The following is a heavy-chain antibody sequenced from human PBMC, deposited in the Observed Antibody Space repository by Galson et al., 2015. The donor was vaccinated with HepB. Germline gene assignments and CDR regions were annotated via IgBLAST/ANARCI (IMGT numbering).Heavy chain of an antibody. CDR1: GGTLSTYG. Sequence: SVKVSCKASGGTLSTYGISWVRQAPGQGLEWMGRIIPMLDITDFAQTFQGRVTITADRSTSTVYIEMSSLKSDDTAVYYCATDPPETDDDDDSGTSGYWGQGTLVTVSS. CDR2: IIPMLDIT. D-gene: IGHD4-17*01. V-gene: IGHV1-69*04. CDR3: ATDPPETDDDDDSGTSGY. J-gene: IGHJ4*01.